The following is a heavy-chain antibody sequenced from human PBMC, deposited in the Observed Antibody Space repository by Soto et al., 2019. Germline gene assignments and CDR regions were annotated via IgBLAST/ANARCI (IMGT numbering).Heavy chain of an antibody. D-gene: IGHD6-25*01. Sequence: QVRLVQSGTEVKKPGASVKVSCQASGYMFTSYYIHWVRQAPGQGLEWVGIINPSGGKTSSAQNFQGRVTLSSDTSTNTVYMELSGLQSEDTAVYYCARDLKDRLLVTYYSYFGMDVWGQGTTVTVS. CDR2: INPSGGKT. V-gene: IGHV1-46*01. J-gene: IGHJ6*02. CDR3: ARDLKDRLLVTYYSYFGMDV. CDR1: GYMFTSYY.